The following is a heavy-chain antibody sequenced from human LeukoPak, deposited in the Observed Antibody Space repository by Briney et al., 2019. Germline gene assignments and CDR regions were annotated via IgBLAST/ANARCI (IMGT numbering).Heavy chain of an antibody. CDR3: AKDAVYSGSYGYYIDY. V-gene: IGHV3-30*18. CDR1: GFTFSSYA. CDR2: ISYDGNNK. J-gene: IGHJ4*02. Sequence: GGSLRLSCAASGFTFSSYAMNWVRQAPGKGLEWVAVISYDGNNKYYVDSVKGRFTITRDNSKNTLDLQMNSLRAEDTAVYYCAKDAVYSGSYGYYIDYWGQGTLVTVSS. D-gene: IGHD1-26*01.